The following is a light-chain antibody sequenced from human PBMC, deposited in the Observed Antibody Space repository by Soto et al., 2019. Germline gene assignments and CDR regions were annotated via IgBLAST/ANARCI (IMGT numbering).Light chain of an antibody. CDR1: SSDVGDYDF. V-gene: IGLV2-14*01. J-gene: IGLJ2*01. Sequence: QSDLTQPASVSGSPGQSITISCTGTSSDVGDYDFVSWYQQYPGKAPKLIIYDVYNRPSGVSLRFSGSKSGNTASLTIFGLQAEDEADYYCCSHPFTNTHVFFGAGTKLTVL. CDR2: DVY. CDR3: CSHPFTNTHVF.